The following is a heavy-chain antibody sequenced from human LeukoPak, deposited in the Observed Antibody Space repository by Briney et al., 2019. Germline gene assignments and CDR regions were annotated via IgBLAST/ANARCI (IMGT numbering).Heavy chain of an antibody. Sequence: GGSLRLSCAASGFTFSSYAMSWVRQAPGKGLEWVSYISSSGSTIYYADSVKGRFTISRDNAKNSLYLQMNSLRAEDTAVYYCAREVGASEIDYWGQGTLVTVSS. CDR2: ISSSGSTI. J-gene: IGHJ4*02. CDR3: AREVGASEIDY. CDR1: GFTFSSYA. D-gene: IGHD1-26*01. V-gene: IGHV3-48*03.